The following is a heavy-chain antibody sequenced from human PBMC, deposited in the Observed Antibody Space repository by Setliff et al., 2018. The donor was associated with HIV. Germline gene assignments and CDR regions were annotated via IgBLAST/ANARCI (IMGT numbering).Heavy chain of an antibody. CDR2: IYHTGSS. V-gene: IGHV4-34*01. J-gene: IGHJ4*02. CDR1: GGSFSGYC. CDR3: ARDVLDLVKSVYGF. Sequence: PSETLSLTCAVYGGSFSGYCWSWIRQPPGKGLEWIGNIYHTGSSYYNPSLNDRATISLDTSKNQFSLKLNSVTAADTTVYYCARDVLDLVKSVYGFWGQGIPVTVSS. D-gene: IGHD3-22*01.